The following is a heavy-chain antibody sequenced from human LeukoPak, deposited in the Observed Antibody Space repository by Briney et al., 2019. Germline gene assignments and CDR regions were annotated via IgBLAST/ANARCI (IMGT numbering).Heavy chain of an antibody. V-gene: IGHV4-34*01. J-gene: IGHJ4*02. Sequence: PSETLSLTCAVYGGSFSGYYWSWIRQLPGKGLEWIGEINHSGSTNYNPSLKSRVTISVDTSKNQFSLKLSSVTAADTAVYYCARCVLQPYDYWGQGTLVTVSS. D-gene: IGHD2/OR15-2a*01. CDR3: ARCVLQPYDY. CDR2: INHSGST. CDR1: GGSFSGYY.